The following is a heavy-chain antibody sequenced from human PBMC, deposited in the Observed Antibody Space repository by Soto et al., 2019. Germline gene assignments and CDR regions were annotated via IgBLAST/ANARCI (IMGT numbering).Heavy chain of an antibody. J-gene: IGHJ4*02. CDR3: VKGVVTAAYVSTSPVDF. CDR1: GFTFSSYA. D-gene: IGHD2-15*01. CDR2: IGGSGGDT. V-gene: IGHV3-23*01. Sequence: EVQLLESGGGLGQPGGSLRLSCAASGFTFSSYAMGWVRQAPGTGLEWVSVIGGSGGDTSFADSVKGRFTITRDYSKNTLYLHMSSLGAEDTARYYCVKGVVTAAYVSTSPVDFWGQGTPVTVSS.